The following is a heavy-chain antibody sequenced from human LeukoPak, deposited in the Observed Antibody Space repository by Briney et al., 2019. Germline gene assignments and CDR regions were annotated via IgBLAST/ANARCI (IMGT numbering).Heavy chain of an antibody. J-gene: IGHJ3*02. CDR2: IYYTGST. Sequence: SETLSLTCTVSGGSISSYYWSWIRRPPGKGLEWIGYIYYTGSTNYNPSLKSRVTISVDTSKNQFSLKLSSVTAADTAVYYCARYDSKNIVGAFDIWGQGTMVTVSS. D-gene: IGHD3-22*01. CDR3: ARYDSKNIVGAFDI. V-gene: IGHV4-59*01. CDR1: GGSISSYY.